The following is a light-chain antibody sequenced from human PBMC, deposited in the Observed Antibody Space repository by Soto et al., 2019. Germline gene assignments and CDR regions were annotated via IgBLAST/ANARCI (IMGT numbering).Light chain of an antibody. CDR2: RYS. J-gene: IGLJ1*01. Sequence: QSVLTQPPSVSAAPGQKVTISCSGSSSNIGTGYDVHWYQQVPGTAPKLLMYRYSNRPSGVPDRFSGSKSGASASLAITGLQAEDEADYYCQSYDNSLSGYVFGTGTKSPS. CDR3: QSYDNSLSGYV. CDR1: SSNIGTGYD. V-gene: IGLV1-40*01.